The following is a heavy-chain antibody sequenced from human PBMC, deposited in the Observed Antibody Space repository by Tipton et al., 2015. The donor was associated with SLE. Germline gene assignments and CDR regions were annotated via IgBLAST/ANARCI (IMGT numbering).Heavy chain of an antibody. CDR2: MNAKSGNT. CDR1: GYTFTSYD. D-gene: IGHD1-14*01. V-gene: IGHV1-8*02. J-gene: IGHJ6*03. CDR3: VRAESPAYYYDMDV. Sequence: QLVQSGAEVKKPGASVKVSCKASGYTFTSYDINWVRQATGQGLEWVGWMNAKSGNTGHAQKFQGRVTMTRNTSISTAYMELSSLTSDDTAVYYCVRAESPAYYYDMDVWGKGTTVTVSS.